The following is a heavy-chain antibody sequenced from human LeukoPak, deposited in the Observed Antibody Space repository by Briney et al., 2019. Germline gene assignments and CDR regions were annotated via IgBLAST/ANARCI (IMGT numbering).Heavy chain of an antibody. D-gene: IGHD3-22*01. J-gene: IGHJ4*02. CDR3: AKEGYYDSSVYY. V-gene: IGHV3-23*01. CDR2: NSGSSGST. CDR1: GFTFCSFA. Sequence: PGGSLTLSCAACGFTFCSFAVIWPRPAPGKGWVGVTANSGSSGSTYYADTVKGRFTISRDNSKNTLYLQMNSLRAEDTAVYYCAKEGYYDSSVYYWGQGTLVTVSS.